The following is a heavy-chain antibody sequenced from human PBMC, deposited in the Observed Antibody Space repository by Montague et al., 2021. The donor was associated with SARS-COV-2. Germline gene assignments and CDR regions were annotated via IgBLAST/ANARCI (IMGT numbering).Heavy chain of an antibody. CDR1: GFTFSSYA. CDR3: ARDIGATSSLYYYYYGMDV. D-gene: IGHD5-12*01. CDR2: ISYDGSNK. V-gene: IGHV3-30-3*01. J-gene: IGHJ6*02. Sequence: SLRLSCAASGFTFSSYAMHWVRQAPGKGLEWVAVISYDGSNKYYADSVKGRFTISRDNSKNTLYLQMNSLRAEDTAVYYCARDIGATSSLYYYYYGMDVWGQGTTVTASS.